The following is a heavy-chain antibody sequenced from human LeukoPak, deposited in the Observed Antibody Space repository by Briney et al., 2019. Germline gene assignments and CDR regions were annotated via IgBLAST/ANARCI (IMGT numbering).Heavy chain of an antibody. Sequence: PGGSLRLSCAASGFTFRSYAMSWVRQAPGKGLEWVSAISGSGGSTYYADSVKGRFTISRDNSKNTLYLQMNSLRVEDTAVYYCIKQWLYLGAFDIWGQGTMVTVSS. CDR2: ISGSGGST. V-gene: IGHV3-23*01. CDR1: GFTFRSYA. J-gene: IGHJ3*02. D-gene: IGHD6-19*01. CDR3: IKQWLYLGAFDI.